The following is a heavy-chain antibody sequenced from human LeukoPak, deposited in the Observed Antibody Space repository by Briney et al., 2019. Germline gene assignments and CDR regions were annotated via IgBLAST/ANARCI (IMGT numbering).Heavy chain of an antibody. CDR1: GYTFTSYA. D-gene: IGHD2-21*02. CDR2: INAGNGNT. Sequence: ASVEVSCKASGYTFTSYAMHWVRQAPGQRLEWMGWINAGNGNTKYSQKFQGRVTITRDTSASTAYMELSSLRSEDTAVYYCAREPSYCGGDCYSYLQHWGQGILVTVSS. V-gene: IGHV1-3*01. J-gene: IGHJ1*01. CDR3: AREPSYCGGDCYSYLQH.